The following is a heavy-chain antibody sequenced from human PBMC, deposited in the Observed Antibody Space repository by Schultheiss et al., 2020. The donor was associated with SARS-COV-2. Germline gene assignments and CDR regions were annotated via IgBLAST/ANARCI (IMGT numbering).Heavy chain of an antibody. Sequence: SETLSLTCTVSGGSISSYYWSWIRQPAGKGLEWIGRIYTSGSTNYNPSLKSRVTISVDTSKNQFSLKLSSVTPEDTAVYYCARGYYYPDDYYYYYMDVWGKGTTVTVSS. CDR1: GGSISSYY. CDR3: ARGYYYPDDYYYYYMDV. V-gene: IGHV4-4*07. CDR2: IYTSGST. J-gene: IGHJ6*03. D-gene: IGHD3-22*01.